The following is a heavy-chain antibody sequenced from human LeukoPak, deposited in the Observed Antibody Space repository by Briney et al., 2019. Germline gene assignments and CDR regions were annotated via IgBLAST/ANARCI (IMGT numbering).Heavy chain of an antibody. J-gene: IGHJ4*02. CDR1: GYSISRGYH. Sequence: SSETLSLTCAVSGYSISRGYHWDWIRQPPGKGLEWIGSIHHSGSTYYNPSLKSRVTISVDKSKNQFSLKLSSVTAADTAVYYCARINWNPDYWGQGTLVTVSS. V-gene: IGHV4-38-2*01. CDR3: ARINWNPDY. D-gene: IGHD1-1*01. CDR2: IHHSGST.